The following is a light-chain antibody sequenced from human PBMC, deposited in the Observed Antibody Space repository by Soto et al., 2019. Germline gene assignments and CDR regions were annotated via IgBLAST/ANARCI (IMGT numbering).Light chain of an antibody. V-gene: IGLV1-47*01. Sequence: QSVLTQPPSASGTPGQRVIISCSGSSYNIGSGYVYWYQQLPGTAPKLLIYRNNQRPAGVPDRFSGSKSGTSASLAISGLRSEDEADYYCAAWDGSLSEEVFGGGTKLTVL. CDR3: AAWDGSLSEEV. J-gene: IGLJ3*02. CDR2: RNN. CDR1: SYNIGSGY.